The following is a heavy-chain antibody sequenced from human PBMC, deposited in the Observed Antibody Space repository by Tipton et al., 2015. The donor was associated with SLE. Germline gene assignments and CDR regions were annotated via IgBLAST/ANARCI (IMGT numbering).Heavy chain of an antibody. Sequence: LRLSCTVSGGSMSSTYYFWGWIRQPPGKGLEWIGEINPSGSTKYNPSLKSRITISLDTSKNQFSLKLTSLTAADTAVYYCARDPNFGDPGTFDYWGQGTLVTVSS. CDR2: INPSGST. V-gene: IGHV4-39*07. D-gene: IGHD4-17*01. CDR3: ARDPNFGDPGTFDY. CDR1: GGSMSSTYYF. J-gene: IGHJ4*02.